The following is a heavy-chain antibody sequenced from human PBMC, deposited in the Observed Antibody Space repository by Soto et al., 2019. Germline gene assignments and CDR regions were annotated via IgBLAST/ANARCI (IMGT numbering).Heavy chain of an antibody. D-gene: IGHD3-10*01. CDR1: GGSISSGDYY. CDR2: IYYSGST. CDR3: ARGVTLVRGVIPTPYFDY. J-gene: IGHJ4*02. Sequence: SETLSLTGTVSGGSISSGDYYWSWIRQPPGKGLEWIGYIYYSGSTYYNPSLKSRVTISVDTSKNQFSLKLSSVTAADTAVYYCARGVTLVRGVIPTPYFDYWGQGALVPVSS. V-gene: IGHV4-30-4*01.